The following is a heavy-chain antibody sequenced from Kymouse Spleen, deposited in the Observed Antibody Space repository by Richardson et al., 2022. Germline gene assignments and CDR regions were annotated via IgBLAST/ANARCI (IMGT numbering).Heavy chain of an antibody. CDR3: AKDELLDYYYGMDV. CDR1: GFTFSSYG. J-gene: IGHJ6*02. V-gene: IGHV3-30*18. D-gene: IGHD1-26*01. CDR2: ISYDGSNK. Sequence: QVQLVESGGGVVQPGRSLRLSCAASGFTFSSYGMHWVRQAPGKGLEWVAVISYDGSNKYYADSVKGRFTISRDNSKNTLYLQMNSLRAEDTAVYYCAKDELLDYYYGMDVWGQGTTVTVSS.